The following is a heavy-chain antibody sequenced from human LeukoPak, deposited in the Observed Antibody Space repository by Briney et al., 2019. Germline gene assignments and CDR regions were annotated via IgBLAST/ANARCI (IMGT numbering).Heavy chain of an antibody. CDR1: GVTFSRYS. CDR2: ISSGSDHI. V-gene: IGHV3-21*01. Sequence: GGSLRLSCAASGVTFSRYSMHWVRQAPGGGLEWVSSISSGSDHIYYSDSLKGRFIISRDNAKNTLYLQMNSLRAEDTAVYYCARDLTSVTTCFDYWGQGILVTVSS. CDR3: ARDLTSVTTCFDY. D-gene: IGHD4-17*01. J-gene: IGHJ4*02.